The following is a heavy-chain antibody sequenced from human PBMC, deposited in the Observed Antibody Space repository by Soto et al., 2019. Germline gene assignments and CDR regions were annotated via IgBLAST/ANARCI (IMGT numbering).Heavy chain of an antibody. CDR3: ARGPTNYDFWSGYYFELWYFDL. V-gene: IGHV4-59*12. D-gene: IGHD3-3*01. J-gene: IGHJ2*01. CDR1: GGSISSYY. CDR2: IYYSGST. Sequence: SETLSLTCTVSGGSISSYYWSWIRQPPGKGLEWIGYIYYSGSTNYNPSLKSRVTISVDTSKNQFSLKLSSVTAADTAVYYCARGPTNYDFWSGYYFELWYFDLWGRGTLVTVSS.